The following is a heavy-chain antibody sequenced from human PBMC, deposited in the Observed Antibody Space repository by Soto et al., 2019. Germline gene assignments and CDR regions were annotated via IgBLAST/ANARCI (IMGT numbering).Heavy chain of an antibody. Sequence: GGSLSLSCATCGFTFSSYAMSWVRQAPGKGLEWVSAISGSGGSTYYADSVKGRFTISRDNSKNTLYLQMNSLRAEDTAVYYCAKDLTNYIPLGPWRQGTLVTVSS. CDR2: ISGSGGST. J-gene: IGHJ5*02. D-gene: IGHD1-7*01. CDR1: GFTFSSYA. V-gene: IGHV3-23*01. CDR3: AKDLTNYIPLGP.